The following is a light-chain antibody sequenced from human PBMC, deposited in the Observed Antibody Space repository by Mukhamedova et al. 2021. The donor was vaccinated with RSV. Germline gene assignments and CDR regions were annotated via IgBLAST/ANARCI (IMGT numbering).Light chain of an antibody. V-gene: IGLV1-44*01. Sequence: ITISCSGSSSNIGRNTVNWYQQFPGAAPKLLIFSNDQRPSGVPDRFSGSKSGTSGFLAISGLQSEDEAEYYCAAWDESLTGFYV. CDR2: SND. CDR3: AAWDESLTGFYV. CDR1: SSNIGRNT. J-gene: IGLJ1*01.